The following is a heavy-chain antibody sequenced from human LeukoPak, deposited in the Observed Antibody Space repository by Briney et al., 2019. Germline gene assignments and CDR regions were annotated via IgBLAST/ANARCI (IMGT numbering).Heavy chain of an antibody. CDR1: GYTFSSYG. Sequence: GESLRLSCAASGYTFSSYGMHWVRQAPGKGLEWVAVISYDGSNKYYADSVKGRFTISRGNSKNTLYLQMNSLRAEDTAVYYCARGTPSSSGWLYYGMDVWGQGTTVTVSS. CDR3: ARGTPSSSGWLYYGMDV. D-gene: IGHD6-19*01. V-gene: IGHV3-30*03. CDR2: ISYDGSNK. J-gene: IGHJ6*02.